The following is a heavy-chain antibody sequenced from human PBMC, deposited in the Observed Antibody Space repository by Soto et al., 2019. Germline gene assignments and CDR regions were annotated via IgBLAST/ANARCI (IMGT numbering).Heavy chain of an antibody. J-gene: IGHJ4*02. CDR3: ARERGGNFVY. CDR2: ISAYNGNT. CDR1: GYTFTSYG. Sequence: QVQLVQSGAEVKKPGASVKVSCKASGYTFTSYGLSWARQAPGQGLEWTGWISAYNGNTNYAQKLQGRVTMTTDTSTSTADMALRSLRIDDTAVYYCARERGGNFVYWGQGTLVAVSS. D-gene: IGHD3-16*01. V-gene: IGHV1-18*01.